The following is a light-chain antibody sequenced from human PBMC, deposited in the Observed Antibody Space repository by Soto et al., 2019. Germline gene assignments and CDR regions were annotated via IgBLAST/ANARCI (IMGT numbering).Light chain of an antibody. CDR1: SSDVGSYNL. Sequence: QSVLTQPASVSVSPGQSITISCTGTSSDVGSYNLVSWYQQHPGKSPKLMIYEGSKRPSGVSNRFSGSKSGNTASLTISGLQAEEEADYYCCSYAGSSTVVFGVGTKLTVL. CDR2: EGS. CDR3: CSYAGSSTVV. J-gene: IGLJ2*01. V-gene: IGLV2-23*01.